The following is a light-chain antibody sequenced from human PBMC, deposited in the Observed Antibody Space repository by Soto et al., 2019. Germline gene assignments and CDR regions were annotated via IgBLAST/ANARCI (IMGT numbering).Light chain of an antibody. Sequence: QSALTQPASVSGSPGQSITISCTGTSSDVGSYNYVSWYQQHPGKAPKVMLYDVSNRPSGVSYRISGSKSGNTASLTISGLQAEDEADNYCSSYTTSSTYVFGTGTKVTVL. CDR1: SSDVGSYNY. J-gene: IGLJ1*01. CDR3: SSYTTSSTYV. CDR2: DVS. V-gene: IGLV2-14*01.